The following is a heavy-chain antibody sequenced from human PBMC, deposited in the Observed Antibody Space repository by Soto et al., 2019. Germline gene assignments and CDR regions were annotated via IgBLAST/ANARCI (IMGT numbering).Heavy chain of an antibody. CDR2: ISAYNGNT. J-gene: IGHJ5*02. D-gene: IGHD4-17*01. Sequence: QVQLVQSGAEVKKPGASVKVSCKASGYTFTSYGISWVRQAPGQGLEWMGWISAYNGNTNYAQKLQGRVTMTTDTSTSTAYMELRSLRSDDTAVYYCASSTVTTPRQGWFDHWGQGTLVTVSS. CDR1: GYTFTSYG. CDR3: ASSTVTTPRQGWFDH. V-gene: IGHV1-18*01.